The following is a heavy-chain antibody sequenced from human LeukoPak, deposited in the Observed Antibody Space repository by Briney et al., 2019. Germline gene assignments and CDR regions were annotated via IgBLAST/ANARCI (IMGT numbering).Heavy chain of an antibody. CDR2: IIPIFGTA. Sequence: SVKVSCKASGGTFSSYAISWVRQAPGQGLEWMGRIIPIFGTANYAQKFQGRVTITTDESTSTAYMELSSLRSEDTAVYYCARGLRVPAAIYYYYYYMDVWGKGTTVTVSS. CDR1: GGTFSSYA. D-gene: IGHD2-2*01. V-gene: IGHV1-69*05. CDR3: ARGLRVPAAIYYYYYYMDV. J-gene: IGHJ6*03.